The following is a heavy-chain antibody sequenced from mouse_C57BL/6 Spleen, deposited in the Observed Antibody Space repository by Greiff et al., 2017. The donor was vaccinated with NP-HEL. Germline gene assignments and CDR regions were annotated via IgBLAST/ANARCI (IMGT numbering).Heavy chain of an antibody. D-gene: IGHD1-1*01. CDR2: IDPYDSYT. Sequence: QVQLQQPGAELVMPGASVKLSCKASGYTFTSYWMHWVKQRPGQGLEWIGEIDPYDSYTNYNQKFKGKSTLTVDKSSSNTYMPLSSLTSEDSAVYYCARRYYCSSPGNYFDYWGQGTTLTVSS. J-gene: IGHJ2*01. CDR3: ARRYYCSSPGNYFDY. V-gene: IGHV1-69*01. CDR1: GYTFTSYW.